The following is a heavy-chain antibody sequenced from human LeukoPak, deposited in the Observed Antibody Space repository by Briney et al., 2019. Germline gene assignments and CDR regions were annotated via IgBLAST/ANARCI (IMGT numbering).Heavy chain of an antibody. CDR2: IRYDGSNK. CDR3: ARDHSFDF. CDR1: GFTFSSYG. J-gene: IGHJ3*01. Sequence: GGSLRLSCAASGFTFSSYGMHWVRQAPGKGLEWVAFIRYDGSNKYYADSVKGRFTISRDNAKNSLYLQMNSLRAEDTAVYYCARDHSFDFWGQGTMVTVSS. V-gene: IGHV3-30*02.